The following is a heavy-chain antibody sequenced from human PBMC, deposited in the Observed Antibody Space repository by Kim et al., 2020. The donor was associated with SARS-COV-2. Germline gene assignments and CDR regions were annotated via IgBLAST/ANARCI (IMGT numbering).Heavy chain of an antibody. V-gene: IGHV3-33*05. CDR3: ARDGGYFDWRGEGASFD. Sequence: GGSLRLSCAASGFTFSSYGMHWVRQAPGKGLEWVAVISYDGSNKYYADSVKGRFTISRDNSKNTLYLQMNSLRAEDTAVYYCARDGGYFDWRGEGASFD. CDR1: GFTFSSYG. CDR2: ISYDGSNK. J-gene: IGHJ4*01. D-gene: IGHD3-9*01.